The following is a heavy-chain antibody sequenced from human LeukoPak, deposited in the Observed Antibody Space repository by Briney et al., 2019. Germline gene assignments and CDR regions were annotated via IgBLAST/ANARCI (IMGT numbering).Heavy chain of an antibody. CDR2: IIPIFGTA. CDR1: GYTFTSYG. CDR3: ASYPAVGNWFDP. D-gene: IGHD2-15*01. V-gene: IGHV1-69*06. Sequence: GASVKVSCKASGYTFTSYGISWVRQAPGQGLEWMGGIIPIFGTANYAQKFQGRVTITADKSTSTAYMELSSLRSEDTAVYYCASYPAVGNWFDPWGQGTLVTVSS. J-gene: IGHJ5*02.